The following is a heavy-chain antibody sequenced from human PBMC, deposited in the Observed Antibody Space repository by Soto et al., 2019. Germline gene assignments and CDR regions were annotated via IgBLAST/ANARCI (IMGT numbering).Heavy chain of an antibody. Sequence: GGSLRLSCVASGFSVSNNYVSWVRQAPGKGLEWVSIIYYGGTPYYADSVRGRFTISRDVSKNTMYLQMDSLRLEDTAVYYCATALRGSVPPLWGPGTQVTVSS. D-gene: IGHD3-10*01. CDR2: IYYGGTP. CDR3: ATALRGSVPPL. V-gene: IGHV3-53*01. J-gene: IGHJ4*02. CDR1: GFSVSNNY.